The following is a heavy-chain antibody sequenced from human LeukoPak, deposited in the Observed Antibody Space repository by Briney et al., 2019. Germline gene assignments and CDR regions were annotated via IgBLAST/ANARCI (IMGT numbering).Heavy chain of an antibody. V-gene: IGHV3-23*01. CDR1: GFTFCSYA. CDR3: AKVVDGIAARPCDY. Sequence: GGSLRLSCAASGFTFCSYAMSWVRQAPGKGLEWVSGISGSGFSTYYADSVKGRFTISRDNSKNTLYLQMNSLRAEDTAVYFCAKVVDGIAARPCDYWGQGTLVTVSS. J-gene: IGHJ4*02. D-gene: IGHD6-6*01. CDR2: ISGSGFST.